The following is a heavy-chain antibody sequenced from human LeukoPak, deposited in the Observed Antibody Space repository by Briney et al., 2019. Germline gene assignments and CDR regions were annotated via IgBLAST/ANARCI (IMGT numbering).Heavy chain of an antibody. CDR3: ARGRGSFDWPWKF. CDR2: INPSGIT. V-gene: IGHV4-34*01. Sequence: PSETLSLTCAVYGGSFSGYYWSWIRQPPEKGLEWIGEINPSGITNYNPSLKSRVTVSLDTSKNQFSLKLNSVTAADTALYYCARGRGSFDWPWKFWGQGILVTVSS. D-gene: IGHD3-9*01. CDR1: GGSFSGYY. J-gene: IGHJ4*02.